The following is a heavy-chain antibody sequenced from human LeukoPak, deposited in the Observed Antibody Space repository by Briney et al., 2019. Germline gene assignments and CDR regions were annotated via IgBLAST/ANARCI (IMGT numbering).Heavy chain of an antibody. CDR2: IYHSGST. V-gene: IGHV4-30-2*01. D-gene: IGHD4-17*01. CDR3: ARSGDYGDLGWFDP. Sequence: SQTLSLTSAVSGGSISSGGYSWSWIRQPPGKGLEWIGYIYHSGSTYYNPSLKSRVTISVDRSKNQFSLKLSSVPAADTAVYYCARSGDYGDLGWFDPWGQGTLVTVSS. CDR1: GGSISSGGYS. J-gene: IGHJ5*02.